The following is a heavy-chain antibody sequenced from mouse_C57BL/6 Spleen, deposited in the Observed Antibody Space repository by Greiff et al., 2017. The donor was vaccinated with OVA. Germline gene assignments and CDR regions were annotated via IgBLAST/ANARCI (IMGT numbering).Heavy chain of an antibody. V-gene: IGHV5-17*01. CDR1: GFTFSDYG. D-gene: IGHD2-3*01. J-gene: IGHJ4*01. CDR3: ARKMGYSYAMDY. CDR2: ISSGSSTI. Sequence: EVQVVESGGGLVKPGGSLKLSCAASGFTFSDYGMHWVRQAPEKGLEWVAYISSGSSTIYYADTVKGRFPISRDKAKNTLFLQMTSLRSEDTAMYYCARKMGYSYAMDYWGQGTSVTVSS.